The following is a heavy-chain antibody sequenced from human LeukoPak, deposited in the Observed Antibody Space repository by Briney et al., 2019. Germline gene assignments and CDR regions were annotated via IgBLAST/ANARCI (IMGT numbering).Heavy chain of an antibody. J-gene: IGHJ4*02. Sequence: GASVKVSCKASGYTFTGYYMHWVRQAPGQGLEWMGWINPNSGGTNYAQKFQGRVTMTRDTSISTAYMELSRLRSDDTAVYYCARVLSGYPAREYYFDYWGQGTLVTVSS. CDR3: ARVLSGYPAREYYFDY. CDR1: GYTFTGYY. D-gene: IGHD3-3*01. V-gene: IGHV1-2*02. CDR2: INPNSGGT.